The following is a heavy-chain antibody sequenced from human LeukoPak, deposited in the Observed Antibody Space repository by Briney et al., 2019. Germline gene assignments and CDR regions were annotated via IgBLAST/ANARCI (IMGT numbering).Heavy chain of an antibody. CDR3: ASHVLRFLEWFSLDY. CDR2: IYSGGST. V-gene: IGHV3-66*02. D-gene: IGHD3-3*01. Sequence: GGSLRLSCAASGFTVSSNYLSWVRQAPGKGLEWVSVIYSGGSTYYADSVKGRFTISRDNSKNTLYLQMNSLRAEDTAVYYCASHVLRFLEWFSLDYWGQGTLVTVSS. CDR1: GFTVSSNY. J-gene: IGHJ4*02.